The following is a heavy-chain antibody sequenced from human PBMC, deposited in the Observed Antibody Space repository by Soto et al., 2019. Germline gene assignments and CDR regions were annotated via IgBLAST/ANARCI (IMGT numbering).Heavy chain of an antibody. V-gene: IGHV1-24*01. Sequence: QVQLVQSGAGVKKPGASVKVSCKVSGYTLTELSMHWVRQAPGKGLEWMGGFDLEDGETIYAQKVQGRGTMTEDPSTDPDCLEGCSLRSADTAVDYGATGVAGAAGGGRDYWGQGTLVTVCS. J-gene: IGHJ4*02. CDR2: FDLEDGET. CDR3: ATGVAGAAGGGRDY. D-gene: IGHD2-15*01. CDR1: GYTLTELS.